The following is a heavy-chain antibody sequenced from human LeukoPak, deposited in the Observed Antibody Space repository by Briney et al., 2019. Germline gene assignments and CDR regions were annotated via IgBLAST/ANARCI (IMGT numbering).Heavy chain of an antibody. D-gene: IGHD2-21*01. CDR2: IKEDAGTK. CDR1: GFTFSKSW. J-gene: IGHJ4*02. Sequence: PGGSLRLSCAASGFTFSKSWMAWVRQVPGKGLEWVANIKEDAGTKHYAGSVEGRFTISRDNAKNLVYLQMNSLRADDTAIYHCARDTVGVLDYWDQGALVTVSS. CDR3: ARDTVGVLDY. V-gene: IGHV3-7*01.